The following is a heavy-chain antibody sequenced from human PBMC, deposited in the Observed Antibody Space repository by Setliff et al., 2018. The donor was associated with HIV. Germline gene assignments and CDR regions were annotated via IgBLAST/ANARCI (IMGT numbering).Heavy chain of an antibody. V-gene: IGHV4-61*05. CDR3: ARLIHTGLLYFDF. J-gene: IGHJ4*02. D-gene: IGHD2-8*02. Sequence: PSETLSLTCTVSGGSISSSSYYWSWIRQPPGKGLEWIGYIYSSGTTQYNPSVESRVTMSLDTSRDQFSLNLRSVTAADTAVYFCARLIHTGLLYFDFWGLGTLVTVSS. CDR2: IYSSGTT. CDR1: GGSISSSSYY.